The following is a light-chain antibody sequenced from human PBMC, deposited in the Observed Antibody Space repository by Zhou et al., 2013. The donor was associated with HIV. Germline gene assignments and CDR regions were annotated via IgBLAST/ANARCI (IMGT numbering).Light chain of an antibody. CDR2: GAS. CDR3: QQANRFPQT. CDR1: QDISSW. V-gene: IGKV1D-12*01. J-gene: IGKJ2*01. Sequence: DIQMTQSPSSVSASVGDRVTISCRASQDISSWLAWYQQKPGKAPKLLIYGASSLQSGVPSRFSGSGFGTDFTLTINRLHPEDFATYYCQQANRFPQTFGQGTKVEIK.